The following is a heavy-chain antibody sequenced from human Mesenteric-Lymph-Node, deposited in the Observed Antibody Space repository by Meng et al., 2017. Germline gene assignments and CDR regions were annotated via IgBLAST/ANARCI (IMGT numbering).Heavy chain of an antibody. V-gene: IGHV1-24*01. CDR1: GYTLTDLS. J-gene: IGHJ6*02. D-gene: IGHD3-22*01. CDR2: FDPEDGET. Sequence: ASVKVSCKVSGYTLTDLSMHWVRQAPGKGLEWMGGFDPEDGETIYAQKFQGRVTITADKSTSTAYMELSSLRSEDTAVYYCARESRHYYDSSGYYYGMDVWGQGTTVTVSS. CDR3: ARESRHYYDSSGYYYGMDV.